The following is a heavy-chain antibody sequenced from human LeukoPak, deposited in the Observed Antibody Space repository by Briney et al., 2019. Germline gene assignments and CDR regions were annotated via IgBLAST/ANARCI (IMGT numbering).Heavy chain of an antibody. Sequence: GGSLRLSCAASGFTFSSYGMSWVRQAPGKGLEWVSAISGSGGSTYYADSVKGRFTISRDNSKNTLYLQMNSLRAEDTAVYYCARAGFVGGFDYWGQGTLVTVSS. J-gene: IGHJ4*02. CDR1: GFTFSSYG. D-gene: IGHD3-10*01. CDR3: ARAGFVGGFDY. CDR2: ISGSGGST. V-gene: IGHV3-23*01.